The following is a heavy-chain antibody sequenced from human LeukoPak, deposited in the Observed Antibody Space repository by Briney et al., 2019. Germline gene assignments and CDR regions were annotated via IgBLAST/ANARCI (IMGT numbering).Heavy chain of an antibody. CDR1: GFTLRHFA. J-gene: IGHJ4*02. Sequence: GGSLRLSCAASGFTLRHFAMNWVRQAPGKGLEWVSSIASDGDTFYAGSVKGRFTISRDISTNTLHLQMNSLRADDTAIYFCANEAHRHQDLHNWGQGTLVTVST. V-gene: IGHV3-23*01. CDR2: IASDGDT. CDR3: ANEAHRHQDLHN.